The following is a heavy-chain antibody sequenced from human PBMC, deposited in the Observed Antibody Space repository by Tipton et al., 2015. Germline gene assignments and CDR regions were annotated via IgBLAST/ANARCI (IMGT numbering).Heavy chain of an antibody. CDR3: ARYHDPFDY. CDR1: GYTFISYG. J-gene: IGHJ4*02. V-gene: IGHV1-8*01. CDR2: MNPNSGNT. D-gene: IGHD1-1*01. Sequence: QLVQSGAEVKNPGASVKVSCKASGYTFISYGITWVRQAPGQGLEWMGWMNPNSGNTGYAQKFQGRVTMTSGTSISTAYMELTSLRSEDTAVYFCARYHDPFDYWGQGTLVTVSS.